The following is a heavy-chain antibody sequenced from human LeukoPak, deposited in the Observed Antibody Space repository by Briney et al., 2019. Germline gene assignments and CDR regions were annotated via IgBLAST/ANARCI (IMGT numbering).Heavy chain of an antibody. V-gene: IGHV3-23*01. CDR3: ANLREVAGTEV. Sequence: GGSLRLSCAASGFTFSSYAMSWVRQAPGKGLEWVSAISGSGGSTYFADSVKGRFTISRDNSKNTLYLQMNTLRAEDTAVYYCANLREVAGTEVWGQGTLVTVSS. CDR2: ISGSGGST. J-gene: IGHJ4*02. D-gene: IGHD6-19*01. CDR1: GFTFSSYA.